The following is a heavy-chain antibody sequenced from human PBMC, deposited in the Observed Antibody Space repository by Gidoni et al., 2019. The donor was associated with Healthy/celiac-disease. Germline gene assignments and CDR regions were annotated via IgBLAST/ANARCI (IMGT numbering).Heavy chain of an antibody. D-gene: IGHD2-15*01. J-gene: IGHJ4*02. V-gene: IGHV3-30-3*01. CDR3: ARGPATRKATGVNYFDY. CDR2: ISYDGSNK. CDR1: GFTFRSYA. Sequence: QVQLVESGGGVVQPGRSLRLSCAASGFTFRSYAMHWVRQAPGKGLVWVAVISYDGSNKYYADSVKGRFTIARDNSKNTLYLQMNSLRAEDTAVYYCARGPATRKATGVNYFDYWGQGTLVTVSS.